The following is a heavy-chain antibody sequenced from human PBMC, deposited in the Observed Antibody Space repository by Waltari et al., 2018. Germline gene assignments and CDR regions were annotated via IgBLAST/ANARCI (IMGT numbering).Heavy chain of an antibody. D-gene: IGHD3-16*01. CDR3: ASRDGYNGGVFV. J-gene: IGHJ6*02. Sequence: QVQLQESGPGLVKPSETLSLTCTVSGGSISSHYWSWIRQPPGKGLEWIGYIYYSGSTNYNPSLKSRVTISVDTSKNQFSLKLSSVTAADTAVYYCASRDGYNGGVFVWGQGTTVTVSS. CDR2: IYYSGST. V-gene: IGHV4-59*08. CDR1: GGSISSHY.